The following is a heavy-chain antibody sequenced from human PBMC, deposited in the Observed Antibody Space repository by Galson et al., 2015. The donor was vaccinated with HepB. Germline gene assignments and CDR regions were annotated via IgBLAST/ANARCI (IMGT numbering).Heavy chain of an antibody. D-gene: IGHD3-3*01. CDR3: ARDIGTTEADFWSGYYKLYYYYYYMDV. J-gene: IGHJ6*03. V-gene: IGHV1-18*01. Sequence: SVKVSCKASGYTFTSYGISWVRQAPGQGLEWMGWISAYNGNTNYAQKLQGRVTMTTDTSTSTAYMELRSLRSDDTAVYYCARDIGTTEADFWSGYYKLYYYYYYMDVWGKGTTVTVSS. CDR2: ISAYNGNT. CDR1: GYTFTSYG.